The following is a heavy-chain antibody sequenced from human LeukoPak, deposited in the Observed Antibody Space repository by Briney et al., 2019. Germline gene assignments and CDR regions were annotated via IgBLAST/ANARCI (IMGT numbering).Heavy chain of an antibody. Sequence: SETLSLTCTVSGGSLSSYYWSWIRQPPGKGLEWIGYIYYSGSTNYNPSLKSRVTISVDTSKNQFSLKLSSVTAADTAVYYCARYKRHSDAFDIWGQGTMVTVSS. CDR2: IYYSGST. J-gene: IGHJ3*02. V-gene: IGHV4-59*01. CDR1: GGSLSSYY. D-gene: IGHD1-14*01. CDR3: ARYKRHSDAFDI.